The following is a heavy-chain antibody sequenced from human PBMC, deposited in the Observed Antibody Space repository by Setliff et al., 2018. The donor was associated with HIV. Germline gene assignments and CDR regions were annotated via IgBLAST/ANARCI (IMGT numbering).Heavy chain of an antibody. Sequence: PSETLSLTCTVSGDFFSSDYYWGWIRQSPGKGLEWIGEVSHSGSTNYNPSLKSRVTISVDKSKNQFSLKLSSVTAADTAVYYCARDQRLSSSWYGEYAYWGQGTLVTVSS. V-gene: IGHV4-38-2*02. CDR2: VSHSGST. D-gene: IGHD6-13*01. CDR1: GDFFSSDYY. J-gene: IGHJ4*02. CDR3: ARDQRLSSSWYGEYAY.